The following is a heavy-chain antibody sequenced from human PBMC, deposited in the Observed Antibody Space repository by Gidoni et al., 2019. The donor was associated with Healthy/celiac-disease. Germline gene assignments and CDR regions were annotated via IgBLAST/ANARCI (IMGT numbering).Heavy chain of an antibody. J-gene: IGHJ4*02. CDR2: ISYDGSNK. CDR1: GFTFSSYA. V-gene: IGHV3-30-3*01. Sequence: QVQLVESGGGEVQPGRSLRLSCADFGFTFSSYAMHWVRQAPGKGLEWVAVISYDGSNKYYADSVKGRFTISRDNSKNTLYLQMNSLRAEDTAVYYCARAIRITMIVVVTPLDYWGQGTLVTVSS. CDR3: ARAIRITMIVVVTPLDY. D-gene: IGHD3-22*01.